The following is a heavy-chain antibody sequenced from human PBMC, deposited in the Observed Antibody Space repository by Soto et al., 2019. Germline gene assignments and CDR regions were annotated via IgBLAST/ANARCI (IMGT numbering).Heavy chain of an antibody. CDR3: AKDTQYSSGWYVGKNYYYGMDV. CDR1: GFTFSSYG. V-gene: IGHV3-30*18. CDR2: ISYDGSNK. D-gene: IGHD6-19*01. Sequence: GGSLRLSCAASGFTFSSYGMHWVRQAPGKGLEWVAVISYDGSNKYYADSVKGRFTISRDNSKNTLYLQMNSLRAEDTAVYYCAKDTQYSSGWYVGKNYYYGMDVWGQGTTVTVSS. J-gene: IGHJ6*02.